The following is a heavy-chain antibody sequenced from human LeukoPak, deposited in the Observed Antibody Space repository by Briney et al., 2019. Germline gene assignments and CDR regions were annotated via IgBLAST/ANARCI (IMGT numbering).Heavy chain of an antibody. V-gene: IGHV4-38-2*01. D-gene: IGHD2-15*01. Sequence: PSETLSLTCAVSGYSISSGYYWGWIRQPPGKGLEWIGSIYHGGSTYYNPSLKSRVTISVDTSKNQFSLKLSSVTAADTAVYYCARGQSRKVVVVAVGYYYYMDVWGKGTTVTVSS. CDR2: IYHGGST. CDR1: GYSISSGYY. J-gene: IGHJ6*03. CDR3: ARGQSRKVVVVAVGYYYYMDV.